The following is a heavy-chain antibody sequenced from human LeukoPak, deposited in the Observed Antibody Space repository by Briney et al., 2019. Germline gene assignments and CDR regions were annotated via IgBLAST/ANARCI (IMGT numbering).Heavy chain of an antibody. J-gene: IGHJ4*02. CDR2: ISNDESNK. Sequence: GGSLRLSCAASGFTFSSSAMHWVRQPPGKGLEWVTVISNDESNKYYADSVKGRFTISRDNSKNMLYLQMNSLRTEDTAVYYCAKVGSGNDYYWGQGTLVTVSS. CDR1: GFTFSSSA. V-gene: IGHV3-30*18. CDR3: AKVGSGNDYY. D-gene: IGHD5-12*01.